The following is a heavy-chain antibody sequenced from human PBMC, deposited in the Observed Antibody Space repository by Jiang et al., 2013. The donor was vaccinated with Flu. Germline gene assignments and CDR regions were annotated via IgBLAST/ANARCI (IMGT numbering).Heavy chain of an antibody. D-gene: IGHD2-21*02. CDR3: ARAILRDYYPYYYYGMDV. Sequence: FSSYAISWVRQAPGQGLEWMGGIIPIFGTANYAQKFQGRVTITADKSTSTAYMELSSLRSEDTAVYYCARAILRDYYPYYYYGMDVWGQGTTVTVSS. CDR1: FSSYA. CDR2: IIPIFGTA. V-gene: IGHV1-69*06. J-gene: IGHJ6*02.